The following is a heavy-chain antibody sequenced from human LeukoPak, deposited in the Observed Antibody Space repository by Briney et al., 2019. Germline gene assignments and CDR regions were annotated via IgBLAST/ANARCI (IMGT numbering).Heavy chain of an antibody. V-gene: IGHV3-21*01. D-gene: IGHD1-1*01. CDR1: GFTFNYAW. CDR3: ARSLTTLTYEGY. Sequence: GGSLRLSCAASGFTFNYAWMSWVRQAPGKGLEWVSSINSGSTYTYYTESVKGRFTVSRDNAKNSLFLQMNSLRAEDTAIYYCARSLTTLTYEGYWGQGTLVTVSS. CDR2: INSGSTYT. J-gene: IGHJ4*02.